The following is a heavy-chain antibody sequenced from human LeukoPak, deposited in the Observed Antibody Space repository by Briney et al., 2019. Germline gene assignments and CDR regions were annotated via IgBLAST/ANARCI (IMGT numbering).Heavy chain of an antibody. D-gene: IGHD3-10*01. CDR3: ARDSHMVRGVNPLDY. V-gene: IGHV1-2*06. J-gene: IGHJ4*02. CDR1: GYTFTGDY. CDR2: INPNSGGT. Sequence: GASVKVPCRASGYTFTGDYMHWVRQAPGQGLEWMARINPNSGGTNYAQKFQGRVTLTRATSISPAYMELSRLRSDDTAVYYCARDSHMVRGVNPLDYWAQGPLVTVSS.